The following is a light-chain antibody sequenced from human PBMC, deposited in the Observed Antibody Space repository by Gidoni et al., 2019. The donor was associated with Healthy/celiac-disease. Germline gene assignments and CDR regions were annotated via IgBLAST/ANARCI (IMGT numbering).Light chain of an antibody. V-gene: IGLV1-40*01. Sequence: QSVLPQPPSVSGAPGQRVTISCTGSSPNIGAGYDVHWYQQLPGTAPKLLIYGNSNRPSGVPDRFSGSKSGTSDSLAITGLQAEDEADYYGQSYDSSLSGVVFGGGTKLTVL. CDR3: QSYDSSLSGVV. J-gene: IGLJ2*01. CDR2: GNS. CDR1: SPNIGAGYD.